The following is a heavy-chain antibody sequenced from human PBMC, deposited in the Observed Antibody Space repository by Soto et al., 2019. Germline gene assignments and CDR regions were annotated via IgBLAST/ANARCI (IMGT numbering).Heavy chain of an antibody. J-gene: IGHJ6*02. CDR2: IDPGDSDT. CDR3: SSHTDYNWNYKYYYYGMDV. D-gene: IGHD1-7*01. Sequence: GESLKISCKGSGYSFTSYWIGWVRQMAWKGLEGMGIIDPGDSDTRCGRSFQGQVTVSADRSISTAYRQWSSLKASDTAMYYGSSHTDYNWNYKYYYYGMDVWGQGTTVTVSS. V-gene: IGHV5-51*01. CDR1: GYSFTSYW.